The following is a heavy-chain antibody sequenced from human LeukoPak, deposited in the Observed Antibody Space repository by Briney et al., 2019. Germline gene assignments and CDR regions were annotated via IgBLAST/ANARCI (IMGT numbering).Heavy chain of an antibody. J-gene: IGHJ6*02. CDR1: GYTFTSYY. Sequence: ASVKVSCKASGYTFTSYYMHWVRQAPGQGLEWMGIINPSGGSTSYAQKFQGRVTMTRDTSTSTVYMELSSLRSEDTAVYYCARDLLIGPSTAMATDVGMDVWGQGITVTVSS. CDR3: ARDLLIGPSTAMATDVGMDV. D-gene: IGHD5-18*01. V-gene: IGHV1-46*01. CDR2: INPSGGST.